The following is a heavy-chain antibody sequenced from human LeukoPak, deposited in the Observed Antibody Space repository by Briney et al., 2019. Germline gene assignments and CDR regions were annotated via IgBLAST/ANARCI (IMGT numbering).Heavy chain of an antibody. Sequence: PGGSLRLSCAASGFTFSSSAMHWVRQAPGQGLEYVSAISSNGGSTYYANSVKGRFTISRDNSKNTLFLQMGSLRAEDMAVYYCARGGSIAARPIDYWGQGTLVTVSS. CDR2: ISSNGGST. CDR1: GFTFSSSA. CDR3: ARGGSIAARPIDY. V-gene: IGHV3-64*01. D-gene: IGHD6-6*01. J-gene: IGHJ4*02.